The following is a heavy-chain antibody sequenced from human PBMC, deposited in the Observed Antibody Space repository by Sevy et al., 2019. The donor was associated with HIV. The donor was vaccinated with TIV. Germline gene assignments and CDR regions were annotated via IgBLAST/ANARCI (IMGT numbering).Heavy chain of an antibody. CDR1: GDSISSTSYY. J-gene: IGHJ4*02. D-gene: IGHD3-10*01. CDR3: ARGGHYYGSGSYFPFDY. CDR2: FNYRGST. Sequence: SGTLSLTCTVSGDSISSTSYYWGWIRQPPGKGLEWIGSFNYRGSTYYNPSLRSRVTMSVDTSKNQFSLKLNSVTPADTAVYYCARGGHYYGSGSYFPFDYWGQGTLVTVSS. V-gene: IGHV4-39*01.